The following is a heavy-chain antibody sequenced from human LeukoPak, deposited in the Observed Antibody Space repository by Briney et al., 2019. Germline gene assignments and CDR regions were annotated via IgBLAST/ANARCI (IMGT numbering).Heavy chain of an antibody. CDR2: ISGSGGST. D-gene: IGHD3-22*01. V-gene: IGHV3-23*01. CDR3: AKRKDSSGYYSYSPYYFDY. Sequence: GGSLRLSCAASGFTFSSYGMHWVRQAPGKGLEWVSAISGSGGSTYYADSVKGRFTISRDNSKNTLYLQMNSLRAEDTAVYYCAKRKDSSGYYSYSPYYFDYWGQGTLVTVSS. J-gene: IGHJ4*02. CDR1: GFTFSSYG.